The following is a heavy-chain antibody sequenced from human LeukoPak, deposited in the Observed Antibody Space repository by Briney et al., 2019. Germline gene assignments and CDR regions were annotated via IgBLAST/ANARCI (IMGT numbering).Heavy chain of an antibody. CDR3: ARGYDILTGYYYFDY. CDR2: INPSGGST. Sequence: GASVKVSCKASGYTFSSSEISWVRQAPGQGLEWMGIINPSGGSTSYAQKFQGRVTMTRDMSTSTVYMELSSLRSEDTAVYYCARGYDILTGYYYFDYWGQGTLVTVSS. CDR1: GYTFSSSE. J-gene: IGHJ4*02. V-gene: IGHV1-46*01. D-gene: IGHD3-9*01.